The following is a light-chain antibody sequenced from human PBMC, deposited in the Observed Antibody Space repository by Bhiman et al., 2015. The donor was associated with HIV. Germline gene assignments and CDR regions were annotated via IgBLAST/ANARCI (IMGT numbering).Light chain of an antibody. V-gene: IGLV1-51*01. CDR2: DNN. J-gene: IGLJ3*02. Sequence: QSVLTQPPSVSAAPGQKVTISCSGSSSNIGNNYVSWYQQLPGTAPKLLIYDNNKRPSGIPDRFSGSKSGTSATLGITGLQTGDEADYYCGTWDGSLSAGVFGGRDQADRP. CDR1: SSNIGNNY. CDR3: GTWDGSLSAGV.